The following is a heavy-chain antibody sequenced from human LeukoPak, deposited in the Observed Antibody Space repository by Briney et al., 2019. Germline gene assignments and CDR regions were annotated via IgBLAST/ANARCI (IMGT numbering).Heavy chain of an antibody. D-gene: IGHD3-10*01. CDR1: GFTFSSYG. CDR2: IGGRDGST. Sequence: GGSLRLSCAASGFTFSSYGMSWVRQAPGKGLEWVSVIGGRDGSTYYADSVKGRFTISRDNSKNTLYVQMNSLRAEDTAVYYCAKGHYYGSGSLDYWGQGTLDTVSS. CDR3: AKGHYYGSGSLDY. J-gene: IGHJ4*02. V-gene: IGHV3-23*01.